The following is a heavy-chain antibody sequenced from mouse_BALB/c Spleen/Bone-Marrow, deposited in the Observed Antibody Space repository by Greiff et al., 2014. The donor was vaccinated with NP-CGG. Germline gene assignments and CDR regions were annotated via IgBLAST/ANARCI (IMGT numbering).Heavy chain of an antibody. V-gene: IGHV2-6-7*01. CDR2: IWGDGST. D-gene: IGHD2-4*01. CDR1: WFSLTGYG. CDR3: ARDSFLITRALDY. Sequence: VQVVASGPGLVAPSQSLSITFPVSWFSLTGYGVSWVRQSPGTGLEWLGMIWGDGSTDYNSALKSRLSISKDNSKSQVFLKMNSLQTDDTARYYCARDSFLITRALDYWGQGTSVTVSS. J-gene: IGHJ4*01.